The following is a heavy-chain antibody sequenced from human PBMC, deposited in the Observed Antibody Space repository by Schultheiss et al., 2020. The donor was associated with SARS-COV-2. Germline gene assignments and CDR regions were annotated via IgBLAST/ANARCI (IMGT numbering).Heavy chain of an antibody. CDR2: ISYDGSNK. V-gene: IGHV3-30*04. D-gene: IGHD4-17*01. J-gene: IGHJ6*02. CDR1: GFTFSGSA. Sequence: GESLKISCAASGFTFSGSAMHWVRQAPGKGLEWVAVISYDGSNKYYADSVKGRFTISRDNSKNTLYLQMNSLRAEDTAVYYCARDYTVWDYGDYAPRVYYYGMDVWGQGTTVTVSS. CDR3: ARDYTVWDYGDYAPRVYYYGMDV.